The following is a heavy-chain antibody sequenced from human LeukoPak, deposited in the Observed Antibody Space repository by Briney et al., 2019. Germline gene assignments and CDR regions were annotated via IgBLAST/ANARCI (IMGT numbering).Heavy chain of an antibody. D-gene: IGHD6-13*01. J-gene: IGHJ3*02. CDR2: ISSSSSSN. CDR3: ARATGGVYHAFDI. CDR1: GFNFNDYY. Sequence: RGSLRISCAASGFNFNDYYIRWIRQAPGKGLEWLSYISSSSSSNYQAVSVKGRFSISRDNAKNLLFLQMISLRAEDTAVYYCARATGGVYHAFDIWGQGTMVTVSS. V-gene: IGHV3-11*04.